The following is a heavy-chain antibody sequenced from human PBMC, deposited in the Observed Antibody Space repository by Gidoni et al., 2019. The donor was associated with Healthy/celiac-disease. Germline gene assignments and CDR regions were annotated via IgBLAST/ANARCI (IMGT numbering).Heavy chain of an antibody. CDR3: AREIQATVTTTSNDLRG. D-gene: IGHD4-17*01. Sequence: QVQLVQSGAEVKKPGSSVKVSCKASGGTFSSYAISWVRQAPGQGLEWMGGIIPIFGTANYAQKFQGRVTITADESTSTAYMELSSLRSEDTAVYYCAREIQATVTTTSNDLRGWGQGTLVTVSS. CDR2: IIPIFGTA. CDR1: GGTFSSYA. J-gene: IGHJ4*02. V-gene: IGHV1-69*01.